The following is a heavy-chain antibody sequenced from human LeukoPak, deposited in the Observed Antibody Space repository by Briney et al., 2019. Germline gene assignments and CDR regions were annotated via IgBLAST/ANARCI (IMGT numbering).Heavy chain of an antibody. J-gene: IGHJ6*03. CDR3: ARDYDFWSGYPSYYYYYMDV. V-gene: IGHV1-2*06. D-gene: IGHD3-3*01. CDR2: INPNSGGT. CDR1: GYTFTGYY. Sequence: ASVKVSCKASGYTFTGYYMHWVRQAPGQGLEWMGRINPNSGGTNYAQKFQGRVTMTRDTSISTAYMELSRLRSDDTAVYYCARDYDFWSGYPSYYYYYMDVWGKGTTVTVSS.